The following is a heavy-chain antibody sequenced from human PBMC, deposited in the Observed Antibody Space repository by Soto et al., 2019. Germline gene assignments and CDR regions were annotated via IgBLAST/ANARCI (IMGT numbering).Heavy chain of an antibody. D-gene: IGHD4-17*01. CDR1: GFIFSSHR. CDR3: ARGLRWQDY. V-gene: IGHV3-7*01. Sequence: EVQLVESGGGLVQPGGSLRLSCAASGFIFSSHRMTWVRQVPGKGLEWVASINQDGGEKHYVDSVKGRFTISRDNAKNSLYLQMTSLRAEDTAVYYCARGLRWQDYWGQGTLVPVSS. J-gene: IGHJ4*02. CDR2: INQDGGEK.